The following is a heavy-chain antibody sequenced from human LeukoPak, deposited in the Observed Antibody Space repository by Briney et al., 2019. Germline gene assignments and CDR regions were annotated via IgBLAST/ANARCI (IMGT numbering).Heavy chain of an antibody. CDR2: IGTAGDT. D-gene: IGHD3-10*01. CDR3: ARVNRSGSYYNVLWGAFDI. Sequence: GGSLRLSCAASGFTFSSYDMHWVRQATGKGLEWVSAIGTAGDTYYPGSVKGRFTISRENAKNSLYLQMNSLRAGDTAVYYCARVNRSGSYYNVLWGAFDIWGQGTMVTVSS. V-gene: IGHV3-13*01. J-gene: IGHJ3*02. CDR1: GFTFSSYD.